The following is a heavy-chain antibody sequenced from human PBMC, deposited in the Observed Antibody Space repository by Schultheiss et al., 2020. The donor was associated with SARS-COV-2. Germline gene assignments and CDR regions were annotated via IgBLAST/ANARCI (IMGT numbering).Heavy chain of an antibody. J-gene: IGHJ4*02. V-gene: IGHV4-31*03. CDR2: INHSGST. CDR1: GGSISSGGYY. D-gene: IGHD3-22*01. Sequence: SETLSLTCTVSGGSISSGGYYWSWIRQHPGKGLEWIGEINHSGSTNYNPSLKSRVTISVDTSKNQFSLKLSSVTAADTAVYYCARVNYYDSSGYYYFDYWGQGTLVTVSS. CDR3: ARVNYYDSSGYYYFDY.